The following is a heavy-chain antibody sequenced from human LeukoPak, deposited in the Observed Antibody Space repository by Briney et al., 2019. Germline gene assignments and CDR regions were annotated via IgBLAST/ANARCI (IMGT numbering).Heavy chain of an antibody. D-gene: IGHD6-19*01. CDR1: GFTFDDYA. V-gene: IGHV3-9*01. CDR2: ISWNSGSI. Sequence: GRSLRLSCAASGFTFDDYAMHWVRQAPGKGLEWVSGISWNSGSIGYADSVKGRFTISRDNAKNSLYLQMNSLRAEDTAVYYCAKVWSVAGTVDYWGQGTLVTVSS. CDR3: AKVWSVAGTVDY. J-gene: IGHJ4*02.